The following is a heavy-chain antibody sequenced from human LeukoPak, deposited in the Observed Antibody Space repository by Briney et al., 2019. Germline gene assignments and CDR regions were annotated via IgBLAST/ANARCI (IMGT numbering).Heavy chain of an antibody. D-gene: IGHD2-2*03. CDR1: GGSISGYY. Sequence: SETLSLTCTVSGGSISGYYWSWIRQPPGKGLEWIGYIYYSGSTNYNPSLKSRVTISLDTSKNQFSLKLSSVTAADTAVYYCARVDIVVVPASNFDLWGRGTLVTVSS. CDR3: ARVDIVVVPASNFDL. J-gene: IGHJ2*01. V-gene: IGHV4-59*08. CDR2: IYYSGST.